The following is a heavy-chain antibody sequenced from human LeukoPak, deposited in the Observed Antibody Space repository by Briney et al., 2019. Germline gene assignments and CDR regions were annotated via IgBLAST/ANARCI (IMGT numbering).Heavy chain of an antibody. V-gene: IGHV4-59*01. J-gene: IGHJ5*02. CDR3: ARDMGYCSSTSCYPWFDP. Sequence: SETLSLTCSASGGSISSYYWSWIRQAPGKGLEWIGYMYYSGSTNYNPSLKSRVTISVDTSKNQFSLNLRSVTAADTAVYYCARDMGYCSSTSCYPWFDPWGQGTLVTVSS. D-gene: IGHD2-2*01. CDR2: MYYSGST. CDR1: GGSISSYY.